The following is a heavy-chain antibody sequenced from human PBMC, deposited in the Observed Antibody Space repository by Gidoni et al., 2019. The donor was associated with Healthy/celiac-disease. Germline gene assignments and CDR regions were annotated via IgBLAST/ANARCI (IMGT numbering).Heavy chain of an antibody. J-gene: IGHJ6*02. CDR2: INHSGST. CDR3: ARRSRITIFGVVITDYYGMDV. V-gene: IGHV4-34*01. Sequence: QVQLQQWGAGLLKPSETLSLTCAVYGGSFSGYYWSWIRQPPGKGLELIGEINHSGSTNYNPSLKSRVTISVDTSKNQFSLKLSSVTAADTAVYYCARRSRITIFGVVITDYYGMDVWGQGTTVTVSS. CDR1: GGSFSGYY. D-gene: IGHD3-3*01.